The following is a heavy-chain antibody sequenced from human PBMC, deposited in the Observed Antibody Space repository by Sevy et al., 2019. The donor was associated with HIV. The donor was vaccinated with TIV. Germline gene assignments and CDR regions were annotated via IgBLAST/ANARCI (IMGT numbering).Heavy chain of an antibody. CDR1: RFTLRSYA. V-gene: IGHV3-23*01. CDR3: AKDVLYDSSGYFDY. Sequence: GGSLRLSCAASRFTLRSYAMSWVRQAPGKGLEWVSAISGSGVSTYYADSVKGRFTISRDNSKNTLYLQMNSLRAEDTAVYYCAKDVLYDSSGYFDYWGQRILVTVSS. D-gene: IGHD3-22*01. J-gene: IGHJ4*02. CDR2: ISGSGVST.